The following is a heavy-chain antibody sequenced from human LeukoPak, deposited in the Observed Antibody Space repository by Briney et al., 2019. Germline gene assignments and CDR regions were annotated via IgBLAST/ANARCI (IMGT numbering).Heavy chain of an antibody. CDR3: AKTSIAARAFDP. D-gene: IGHD6-6*01. CDR2: IRQDGSEK. CDR1: GFTFSSYW. J-gene: IGHJ5*02. V-gene: IGHV3-7*01. Sequence: PGGSLRLSCAASGFTFSSYWMSWVRQAPGKGLEWVANIRQDGSEKYYVDSVKGRFTISRDNAKNSLYLQMNSLRAEDTAVYYCAKTSIAARAFDPWGQGTLVTVSS.